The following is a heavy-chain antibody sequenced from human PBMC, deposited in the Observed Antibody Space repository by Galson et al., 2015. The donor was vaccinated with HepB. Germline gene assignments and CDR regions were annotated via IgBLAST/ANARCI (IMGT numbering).Heavy chain of an antibody. CDR1: GFNFIGYW. Sequence: SLRLSCAASGFNFIGYWMSWVRQAPGKGLEWVANINEDGSEKYYVDSVKGRFTISRDNAKNSLYLQMNSLRAEDTAVYYCARDVPFYYYYLDVWGKGTTVTVSS. V-gene: IGHV3-7*01. CDR3: ARDVPFYYYYLDV. D-gene: IGHD3-10*02. CDR2: INEDGSEK. J-gene: IGHJ6*03.